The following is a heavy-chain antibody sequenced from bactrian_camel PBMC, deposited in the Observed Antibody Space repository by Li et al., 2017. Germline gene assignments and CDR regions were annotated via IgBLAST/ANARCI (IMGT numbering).Heavy chain of an antibody. CDR3: QSRCFRDGNWRLV. CDR1: LNPTSDYC. J-gene: IGHJ4*01. Sequence: HVQLVESGGGSVQAGGSLKLSCAASLNPTSDYCLGWFRQAPGKEREWVSAISPDGTTKLADSIKGRFTISQDKDKDTVYLQLNSATPDDTAVYSCQSRCFRDGNWRLVRGKGTQVTVS. D-gene: IGHD1*01. V-gene: IGHV3S53*01. CDR2: ISPDGTT.